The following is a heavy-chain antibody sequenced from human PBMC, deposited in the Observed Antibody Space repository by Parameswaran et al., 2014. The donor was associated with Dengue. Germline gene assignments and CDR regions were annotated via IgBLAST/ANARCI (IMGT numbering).Heavy chain of an antibody. J-gene: IGHJ4*02. CDR2: IYWDDDK. D-gene: IGHD5-12*01. CDR3: AHILYSSSSRLFDY. V-gene: IGHV2-5*02. CDR1: GFSLSTRGLG. Sequence: LPGSGPTLVKPTQTLTLTCTFSGFSLSTRGLGVGWIRQPPGKALEWLALIYWDDDKRYSPSLKSRLTITKDTSKNQVVLTLTNMDPVDTATYYCAHILYSSSSRLFDYWGQGTLVTVSS.